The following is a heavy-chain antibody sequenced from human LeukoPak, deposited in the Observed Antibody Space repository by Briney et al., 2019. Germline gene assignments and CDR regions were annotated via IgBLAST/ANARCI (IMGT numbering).Heavy chain of an antibody. J-gene: IGHJ6*02. Sequence: SETLSLTCTVSGGSVSTYYWSWIRQPPGKGLEWIGCIYYSGSTNYNPALESRLTMSVDTSKNQFSLSLSSVTAADTAVYYCAREKSTYGMDVWGQGTTVTVSS. V-gene: IGHV4-59*02. CDR1: GGSVSTYY. CDR3: AREKSTYGMDV. CDR2: IYYSGST.